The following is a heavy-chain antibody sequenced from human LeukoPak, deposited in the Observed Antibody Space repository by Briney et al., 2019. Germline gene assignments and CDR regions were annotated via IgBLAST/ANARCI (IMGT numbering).Heavy chain of an antibody. Sequence: GGSLRLSCAASGFTFDDYGMSWVRQAPGKGLEWVSGINWNGGSTGYADSVKGRFTISRDNAKNSLYLQMNSLRAEDTALYYCARGSYYYDSSGYYYSFDYWGQGTLVTVSS. CDR1: GFTFDDYG. J-gene: IGHJ4*02. CDR3: ARGSYYYDSSGYYYSFDY. V-gene: IGHV3-20*04. D-gene: IGHD3-22*01. CDR2: INWNGGST.